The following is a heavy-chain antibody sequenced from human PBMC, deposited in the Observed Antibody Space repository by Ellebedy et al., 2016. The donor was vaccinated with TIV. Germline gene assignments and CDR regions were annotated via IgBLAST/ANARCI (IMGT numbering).Heavy chain of an antibody. J-gene: IGHJ3*02. D-gene: IGHD3-22*01. CDR2: IWYDGSNK. CDR1: GFTFSSYG. V-gene: IGHV3-33*01. CDR3: ARDRGSSGYRDAFDI. Sequence: GESLKISXAASGFTFSSYGMHWVRQAPGKGLEWVAVIWYDGSNKYYADSVKGRFTISRDNSKNTLYLQMNSLRAEDTAVYYCARDRGSSGYRDAFDIWGQGTMVTVSS.